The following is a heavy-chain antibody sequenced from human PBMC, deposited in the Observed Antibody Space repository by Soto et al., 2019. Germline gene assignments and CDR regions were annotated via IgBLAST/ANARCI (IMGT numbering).Heavy chain of an antibody. J-gene: IGHJ4*02. Sequence: SETLSLTCTVSGGSIGSSSYYWGWIRHPPGKGLEWIGSIYDRGSTYSNPSLKSRLTTSLDTSKNQFSLKLTSVTAADTAVYYCARHGYTSGRTYFDYWGQGTLVTVSS. CDR1: GGSIGSSSYY. CDR2: IYDRGST. D-gene: IGHD6-19*01. V-gene: IGHV4-39*01. CDR3: ARHGYTSGRTYFDY.